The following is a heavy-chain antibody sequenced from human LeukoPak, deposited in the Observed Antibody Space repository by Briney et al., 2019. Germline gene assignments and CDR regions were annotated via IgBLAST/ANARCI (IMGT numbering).Heavy chain of an antibody. J-gene: IGHJ4*02. V-gene: IGHV3-23*01. CDR1: GFTFSDYY. D-gene: IGHD6-19*01. Sequence: PGGSLRLSCAASGFTFSDYYMTWVRQAPGKGLEWVSVISGSGGSTYYADSVKGRFTISRDNSKNTLYLQMNSLRAEDTAVYYCAKDGGDSSGWYLDYWGQGTLVTVSS. CDR3: AKDGGDSSGWYLDY. CDR2: ISGSGGST.